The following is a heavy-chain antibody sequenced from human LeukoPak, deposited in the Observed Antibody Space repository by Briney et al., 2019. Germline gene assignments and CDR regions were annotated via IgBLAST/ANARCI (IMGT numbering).Heavy chain of an antibody. Sequence: PGGSLRLSCTASGFTFSSYWMSWVRQAPGKGLEWVANIKQDGSEKDYVDSVKGRFTISRDNAQNSLYLQMNSLRAEDTAVYYCARHCGGDCYGMDVWGQGTTVTVTS. D-gene: IGHD2-21*01. CDR1: GFTFSSYW. CDR2: IKQDGSEK. V-gene: IGHV3-7*01. CDR3: ARHCGGDCYGMDV. J-gene: IGHJ6*02.